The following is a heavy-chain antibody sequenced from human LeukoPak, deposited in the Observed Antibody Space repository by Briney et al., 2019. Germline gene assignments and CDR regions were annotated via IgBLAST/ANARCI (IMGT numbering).Heavy chain of an antibody. J-gene: IGHJ4*02. V-gene: IGHV4-59*01. D-gene: IGHD1-26*01. CDR3: ARGHSGNYPYYFDY. Sequence: SETLSLTCTVSGGSISSYYWSWIRQPPGKGLEWIGYIYYSGSTNYNPSLKSRVTISVDTSKNQFSLKLSSVTAADTAVYYCARGHSGNYPYYFDYWGQGTLVTVSS. CDR2: IYYSGST. CDR1: GGSISSYY.